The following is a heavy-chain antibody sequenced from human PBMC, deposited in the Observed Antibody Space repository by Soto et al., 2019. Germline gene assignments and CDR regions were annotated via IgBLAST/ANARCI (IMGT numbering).Heavy chain of an antibody. CDR3: ARDRFETMVRGVITHIYYYGMDV. V-gene: IGHV3-53*01. Sequence: GGSLRLSCAASGFTVSSNYMSWVRQAPGKGLEWVSVIYSGGSTYYADSVKGRFTISRDNSKDTLYLQMNSLRAEDTAVYYCARDRFETMVRGVITHIYYYGMDVWGQGTTVTVSS. D-gene: IGHD3-10*01. CDR1: GFTVSSNY. J-gene: IGHJ6*02. CDR2: IYSGGST.